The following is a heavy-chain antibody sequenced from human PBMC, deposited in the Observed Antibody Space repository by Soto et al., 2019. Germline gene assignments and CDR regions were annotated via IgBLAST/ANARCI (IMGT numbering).Heavy chain of an antibody. CDR2: MNEDGSEI. CDR1: GFTFSNFW. V-gene: IGHV3-7*01. D-gene: IGHD2-2*01. J-gene: IGHJ4*02. Sequence: PGGSLRLSCAASGFTFSNFWMSWVRQAPGKGLEWVATMNEDGSEIYYVGSVKGRFAISRDNDENSLHLQMNYVSAEDTGVYFCVRDVGFDYANWGQGTLVTVSS. CDR3: VRDVGFDYAN.